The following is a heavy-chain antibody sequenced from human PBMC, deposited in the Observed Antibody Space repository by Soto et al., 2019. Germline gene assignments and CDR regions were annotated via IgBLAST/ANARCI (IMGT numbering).Heavy chain of an antibody. Sequence: LSLTCTVSGGSISSGGYYWSWIRQHPGKGLEWIGYIYYSGSTYYNPSLKSRVTISVDTSKNQFSLKLSSVTAADTAVYYCARDHPQDTSWFDPWGQGTLVTVSS. V-gene: IGHV4-31*03. CDR2: IYYSGST. CDR3: ARDHPQDTSWFDP. J-gene: IGHJ5*02. CDR1: GGSISSGGYY.